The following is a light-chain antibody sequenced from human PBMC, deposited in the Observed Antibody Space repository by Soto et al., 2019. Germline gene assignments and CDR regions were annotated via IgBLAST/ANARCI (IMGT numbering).Light chain of an antibody. Sequence: DIVMTQSPLSLPVTPGEPASISFRSSQSLLHSNGYNYLHWYLQKPGQSPQLLIYLGSNRASGVPDRFSGSGSGTDFTLKISRVEAEDVGVYYCMQALQNPSTFGQGTKVDIK. V-gene: IGKV2-28*01. J-gene: IGKJ1*01. CDR3: MQALQNPST. CDR1: QSLLHSNGYNY. CDR2: LGS.